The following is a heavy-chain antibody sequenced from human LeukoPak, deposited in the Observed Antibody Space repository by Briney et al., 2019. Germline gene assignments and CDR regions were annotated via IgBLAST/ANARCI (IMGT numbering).Heavy chain of an antibody. CDR2: IKSKTDGGTT. J-gene: IGHJ6*03. CDR3: TTALIRYGSGSGYMDV. D-gene: IGHD3-10*01. CDR1: GFTFSNAW. Sequence: GGSLRLSCAASGFTFSNAWMSWVRQAPGKGLEWVGRIKSKTDGGTTDYAAPVKGRFTISRDDSKNTLYLQINSLKTEDTAVYYCTTALIRYGSGSGYMDVWGKGTTVTVSS. V-gene: IGHV3-15*01.